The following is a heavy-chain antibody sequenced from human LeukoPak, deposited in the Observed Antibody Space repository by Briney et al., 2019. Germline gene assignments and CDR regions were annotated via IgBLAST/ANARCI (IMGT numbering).Heavy chain of an antibody. CDR2: IYYSGST. CDR1: GGSISSSSYY. J-gene: IGHJ4*02. V-gene: IGHV4-39*07. Sequence: PSETLSLTCTVSGGSISSSSYYWGWIRQPPGKGLEWIGSIYYSGSTYYNPSLKSRVTISVDTSKNQFSLKLSSVTAADTAVYYCARPGSSGYFDYWGQGTLVTVSS. D-gene: IGHD3-22*01. CDR3: ARPGSSGYFDY.